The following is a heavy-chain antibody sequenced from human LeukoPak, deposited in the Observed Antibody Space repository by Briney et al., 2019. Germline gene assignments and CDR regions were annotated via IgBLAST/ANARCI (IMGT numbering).Heavy chain of an antibody. Sequence: PGGSLRLSCAASGFAFSSYSMNWVRQAPGKGLEWVSSISSSSSYIYYADSVKGRFTISRDNAKNSLYLQMHSLRAEDTAVYYCARAFVVANAFDIWGQGTMVTVSS. CDR3: ARAFVVANAFDI. V-gene: IGHV3-21*01. J-gene: IGHJ3*02. CDR2: ISSSSSYI. CDR1: GFAFSSYS. D-gene: IGHD2-21*01.